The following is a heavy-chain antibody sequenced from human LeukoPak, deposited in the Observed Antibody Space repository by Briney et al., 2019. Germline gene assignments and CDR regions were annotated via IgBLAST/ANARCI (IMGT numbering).Heavy chain of an antibody. V-gene: IGHV1-46*01. Sequence: ASVKVSCKASAYTFTNYCIHWVRQAPGQGLEWMGIINPTGGSTNYAQKFQGRVTMTRGTSISTAYMELSRLRSDDTAVYYCAPDDSGGSRDAFDSWGQGTMVTVSS. J-gene: IGHJ3*02. CDR1: AYTFTNYC. D-gene: IGHD1-26*01. CDR3: APDDSGGSRDAFDS. CDR2: INPTGGST.